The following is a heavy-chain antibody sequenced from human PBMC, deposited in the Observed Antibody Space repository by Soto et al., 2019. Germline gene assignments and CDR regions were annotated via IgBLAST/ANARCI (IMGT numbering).Heavy chain of an antibody. CDR1: GGSISSGDYY. CDR2: IYYTRTT. D-gene: IGHD3-16*02. CDR3: ARMCPPYDSVWRSNHYIFDA. V-gene: IGHV4-31*03. J-gene: IGHJ4*02. Sequence: QVQLQESGPGLVKPSQTLSLTCTVSGGSISSGDYYWTWIRQLPGNGMEWMGYIYYTRTTYYNPSLRSRLTISVDTSKSQFSRKLKSVTVADTAVYYCARMCPPYDSVWRSNHYIFDAWGQGTLVTVSS.